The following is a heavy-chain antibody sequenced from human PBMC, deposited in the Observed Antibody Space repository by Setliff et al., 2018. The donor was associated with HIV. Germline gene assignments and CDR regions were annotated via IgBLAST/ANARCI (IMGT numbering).Heavy chain of an antibody. CDR2: IYHSGST. Sequence: KASETLSLTCTVSGHSITNDYQWGWIRQPPGKGLEWIGSIYHSGSTYYNPSLKSRVTISVDTTKSQISLKLISVTAADTAVFYCVRVDYGDYDFDYWGQGTLVTVSS. CDR1: GHSITNDYQ. CDR3: VRVDYGDYDFDY. V-gene: IGHV4-38-2*02. J-gene: IGHJ4*02. D-gene: IGHD4-17*01.